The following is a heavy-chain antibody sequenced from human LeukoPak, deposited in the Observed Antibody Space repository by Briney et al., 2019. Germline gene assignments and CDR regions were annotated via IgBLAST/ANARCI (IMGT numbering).Heavy chain of an antibody. CDR1: GFTFSSYG. V-gene: IGHV3-30*12. Sequence: GGSLRLSCAASGFTFSSYGMHWVRQAPGKGLEWVAVISYDGSNKYYADSVKGRFTISRDNSKNTLYLQMNSLRAEDTAVYYCARDTAYSSSCYDYWGQGTLVTVSS. D-gene: IGHD6-13*01. J-gene: IGHJ4*02. CDR3: ARDTAYSSSCYDY. CDR2: ISYDGSNK.